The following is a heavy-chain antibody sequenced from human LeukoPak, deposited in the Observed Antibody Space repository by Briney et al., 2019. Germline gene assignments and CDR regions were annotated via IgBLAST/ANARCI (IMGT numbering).Heavy chain of an antibody. CDR3: ARDTGDLDYFDY. D-gene: IGHD3-10*01. Sequence: GGSLRLSCAASGFTVSSNYMSWVRQAPGKGLDWVSVIYSGGSTYYADSVKGRFTISRDNSKNTLYLQMNSLRAEDTAVYYCARDTGDLDYFDYWGQGTLVTVSS. J-gene: IGHJ4*02. CDR2: IYSGGST. CDR1: GFTVSSNY. V-gene: IGHV3-66*01.